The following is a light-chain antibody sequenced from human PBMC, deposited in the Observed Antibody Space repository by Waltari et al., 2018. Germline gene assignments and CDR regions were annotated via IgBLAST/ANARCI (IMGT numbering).Light chain of an antibody. Sequence: QSALTPPRSVSGSPGQSVTIPCTGTSSAGGGYNYVSWSQQHPDKAPKLMIYDVTKRPSGVPDRFSGSKSGNTASLTISGLQAEDEADYYCCSYVSTSVLFGGGTKLTVL. CDR1: SSAGGGYNY. V-gene: IGLV2-11*01. CDR3: CSYVSTSVL. J-gene: IGLJ2*01. CDR2: DVT.